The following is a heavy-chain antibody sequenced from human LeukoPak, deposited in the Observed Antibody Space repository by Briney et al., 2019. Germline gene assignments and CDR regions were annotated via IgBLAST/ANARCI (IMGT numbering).Heavy chain of an antibody. CDR2: MNPNSGNT. J-gene: IGHJ4*02. CDR3: ARAYYGSGSYLN. V-gene: IGHV1-8*01. D-gene: IGHD3-10*01. Sequence: ASAKVSCKASGYTFTSYDINWVRQATGQGLEWMGWMNPNSGNTGYAQKFQGRVTMTRNTSISTAYMELSSLRSEDTAVYYCARAYYGSGSYLNWGQGTLVTVSS. CDR1: GYTFTSYD.